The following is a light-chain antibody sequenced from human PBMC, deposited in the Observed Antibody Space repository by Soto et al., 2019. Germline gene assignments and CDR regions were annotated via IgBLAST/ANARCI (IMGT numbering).Light chain of an antibody. V-gene: IGLV2-14*01. J-gene: IGLJ1*01. Sequence: ALTQPASVSGSPGQSISISCTGTSSYVGGYNYVSWYQQHPGKAPKLMIYDVSNRPSGVSNRFSGSKSGNTASLTISGLQAEDEADYYCSSYTSSSTLVFGTGTKVTVL. CDR3: SSYTSSSTLV. CDR1: SSYVGGYNY. CDR2: DVS.